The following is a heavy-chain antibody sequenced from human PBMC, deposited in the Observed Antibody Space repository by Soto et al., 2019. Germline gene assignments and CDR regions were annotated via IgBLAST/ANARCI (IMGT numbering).Heavy chain of an antibody. Sequence: EVQLVESGGGLVQPGGSLRLSCAASGFTFSSYSMNWVRQAPGKGLEWVSYISSSSSTIYYADSVKGRFTISRDNAKNSLYLQMNRLRAEDTAVYYCAREADIVATTFDAFDIWGQGTMVTVSS. J-gene: IGHJ3*02. CDR2: ISSSSSTI. D-gene: IGHD5-12*01. V-gene: IGHV3-48*01. CDR1: GFTFSSYS. CDR3: AREADIVATTFDAFDI.